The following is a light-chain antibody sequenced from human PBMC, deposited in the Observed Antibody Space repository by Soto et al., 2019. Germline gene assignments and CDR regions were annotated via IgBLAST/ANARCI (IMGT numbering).Light chain of an antibody. J-gene: IGKJ1*01. CDR1: QSVSGW. V-gene: IGKV1-5*01. Sequence: DIQMPQYPSTLSASVGDTVTVTCLASQSVSGWLAWYQQKPGEAPKLLIYDASALPRGVPSRFSGSGSGTKFTLTIASLQPDDFATYYCQQYETFSGTFGPGTKVDIK. CDR2: DAS. CDR3: QQYETFSGT.